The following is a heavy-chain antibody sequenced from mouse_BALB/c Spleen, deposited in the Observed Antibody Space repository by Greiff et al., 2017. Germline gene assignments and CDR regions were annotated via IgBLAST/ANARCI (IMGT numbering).Heavy chain of an antibody. CDR2: INPSTGYT. Sequence: QVQLQQSGAELAKPGASVKMSCKASGYTFTSYWMHWVKQRPGQGLEWIGYINPSTGYTEYNQKFKDKATLTADKSSSTAYMQLSSLTSEDSAVYYCARGLLYAMTTGVKEPQSPSPQ. CDR1: GYTFTSYW. D-gene: IGHD3-1*01. CDR3: ARGLLYAMTT. J-gene: IGHJ4*01. V-gene: IGHV1-7*01.